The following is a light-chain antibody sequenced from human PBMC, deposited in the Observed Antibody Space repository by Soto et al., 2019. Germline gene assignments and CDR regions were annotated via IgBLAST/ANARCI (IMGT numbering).Light chain of an antibody. CDR1: SSDVGGYNY. J-gene: IGLJ1*01. Sequence: QSALTQPPSASGSPGQSVTISCTGTSSDVGGYNYLSWYQHRPGKAPQLIIYEVTKRPSGVPNRFFGSKSGNTASLTVSGLQAEDEADYFCMSYAGMYTYVFGTGPKLTVL. CDR3: MSYAGMYTYV. CDR2: EVT. V-gene: IGLV2-8*01.